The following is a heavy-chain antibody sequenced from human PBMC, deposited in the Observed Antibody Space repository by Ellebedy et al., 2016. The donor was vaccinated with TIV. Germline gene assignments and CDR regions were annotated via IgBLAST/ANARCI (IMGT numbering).Heavy chain of an antibody. CDR2: MRQDGREE. CDR3: ARENGYYFDY. CDR1: GFTLSKYW. D-gene: IGHD6-25*01. J-gene: IGHJ4*02. Sequence: GESPKISCAASGFTLSKYWRNWGRQAPGKGPEWVASMRQDGREEYFVDSVKGRFTISRDNTKNSLYLQMNSLRAEDTAVYFCARENGYYFDYWGQGTLVIVSS. V-gene: IGHV3-7*01.